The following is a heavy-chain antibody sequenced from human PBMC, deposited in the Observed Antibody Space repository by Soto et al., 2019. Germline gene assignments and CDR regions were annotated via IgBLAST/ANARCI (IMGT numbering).Heavy chain of an antibody. V-gene: IGHV4-31*03. Sequence: QVQLQESGPGLVKPSQTLSLTCTVSGGSISSGGYYWSWIRQHPGKGLEWIGYIYYSGSTYYTPSRTSRVTISVDTSKNQFSLKLSSVTAADTGVYYCATRTGLVYSAGFDYWGQGTLVTVPS. CDR3: ATRTGLVYSAGFDY. J-gene: IGHJ4*01. D-gene: IGHD2-8*01. CDR2: IYYSGST. CDR1: GGSISSGGYY.